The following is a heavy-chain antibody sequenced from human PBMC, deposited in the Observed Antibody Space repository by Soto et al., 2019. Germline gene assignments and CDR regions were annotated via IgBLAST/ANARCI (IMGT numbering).Heavy chain of an antibody. V-gene: IGHV3-33*01. Sequence: QVHLVESGGGVVQPGGSLRLSCGASSFTFSDYGMHWVRQAPGKGLEWVAMVWYDGSRKYYADSGRGRFTISRDNSRDTLYLQANSLRGDDTAVYYCARGFTYGMAVWGQGTTVTVSS. CDR1: SFTFSDYG. CDR3: ARGFTYGMAV. CDR2: VWYDGSRK. J-gene: IGHJ6*02.